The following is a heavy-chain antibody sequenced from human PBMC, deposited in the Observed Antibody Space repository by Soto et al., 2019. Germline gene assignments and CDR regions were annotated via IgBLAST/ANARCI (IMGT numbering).Heavy chain of an antibody. CDR2: ISSGGTTM. Sequence: GGSLRLSCAASGFTLSSFEMNWVRQAPGKGLEWVSYISSGGTTMYYAGSVKGRFTISRDNAKNSLYLQMNSLRAEDTAVYYCARDRGYDAHDYYYNAMDVWGQGTTVTVSS. D-gene: IGHD2-15*01. J-gene: IGHJ6*02. V-gene: IGHV3-48*03. CDR3: ARDRGYDAHDYYYNAMDV. CDR1: GFTLSSFE.